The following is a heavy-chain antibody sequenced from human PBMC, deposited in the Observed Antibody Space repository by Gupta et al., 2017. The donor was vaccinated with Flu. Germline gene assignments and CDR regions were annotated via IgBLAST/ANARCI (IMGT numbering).Heavy chain of an antibody. J-gene: IGHJ4*02. CDR3: ASYYDGSGYYDYFDY. CDR1: GFPFSSYW. D-gene: IGHD3-22*01. Sequence: EVHLVDSGGGLVQPGGSLRLSCAASGFPFSSYWMSWVRQAPGKGLQWVANIKQDGSEKYYVDSVKGRFTISRDNAKNSLYLQMNSLRAEDTAMYYCASYYDGSGYYDYFDYWGQGTLVTVSS. V-gene: IGHV3-7*01. CDR2: IKQDGSEK.